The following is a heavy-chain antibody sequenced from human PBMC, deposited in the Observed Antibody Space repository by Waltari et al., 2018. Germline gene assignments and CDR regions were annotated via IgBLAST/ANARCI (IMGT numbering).Heavy chain of an antibody. CDR2: IYSGGST. Sequence: EVQLVESGGGLIQPGGSLRLSCAASGFTVSSNYMSWVRQAPGKGLEWVSVIYSGGSTYYADSVKGRFTISRDNSKNTLYRQMNSLRAEDTAVYYCARDSNNDYGAGGGMDVWGQGTTVTVSS. CDR1: GFTVSSNY. V-gene: IGHV3-53*01. D-gene: IGHD4-17*01. J-gene: IGHJ6*02. CDR3: ARDSNNDYGAGGGMDV.